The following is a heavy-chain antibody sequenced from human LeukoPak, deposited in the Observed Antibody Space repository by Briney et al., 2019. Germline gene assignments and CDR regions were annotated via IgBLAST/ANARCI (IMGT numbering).Heavy chain of an antibody. Sequence: SGPTLVNPQQTLTLTCTFSCFSFTAPGTGVAWIRQPPGKTLEWLAFIYYNGDNRYSPSLRSRLTITRDASKNQVVLAMTNLDPMDTATYYCAHLVVTIDWRSYFDYWGQGALVTVSS. CDR2: IYYNGDN. V-gene: IGHV2-5*01. D-gene: IGHD3-9*01. CDR1: CFSFTAPGTG. J-gene: IGHJ4*02. CDR3: AHLVVTIDWRSYFDY.